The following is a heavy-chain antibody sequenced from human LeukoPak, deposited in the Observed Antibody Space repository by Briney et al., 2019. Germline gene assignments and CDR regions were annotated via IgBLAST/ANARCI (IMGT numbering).Heavy chain of an antibody. J-gene: IGHJ4*02. CDR2: IYSGGST. V-gene: IGHV3-53*01. Sequence: GGSLRLSCAASGFTVSSNYMSWVRQAPGKGLEWVSVIYSGGSTYYADSVKGRFTISRDNSKNTLYLQMNSLRAEDTAVYYCARDQSSWFGGFDYWGQGTLVTVSS. CDR3: ARDQSSWFGGFDY. D-gene: IGHD3-10*01. CDR1: GFTVSSNY.